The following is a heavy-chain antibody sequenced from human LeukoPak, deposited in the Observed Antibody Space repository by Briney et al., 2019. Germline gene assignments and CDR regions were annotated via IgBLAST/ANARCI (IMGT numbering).Heavy chain of an antibody. CDR1: GFTFSSYA. D-gene: IGHD3-22*01. CDR3: AKDEDYYDSSGYYYPDY. V-gene: IGHV3-23*01. J-gene: IGHJ4*02. CDR2: ISGSGGST. Sequence: GGSLRLSCAASGFTFSSYAMSWVRQAPGKGLEWVSAISGSGGSTHYADSVKGRFTISRDNSKNTLYLQMNSLRAEDTAVYYCAKDEDYYDSSGYYYPDYWGQGTLVTVSS.